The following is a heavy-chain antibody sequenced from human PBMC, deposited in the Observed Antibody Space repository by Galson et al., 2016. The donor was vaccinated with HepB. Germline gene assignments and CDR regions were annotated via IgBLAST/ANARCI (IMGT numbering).Heavy chain of an antibody. Sequence: SVKVSCKASGYTFTSFGISWVRQAPGQGLQWMGWISAYNGNTNYAQQVQGRVTMTTDTSTSTAYMELRSLRSDDTAVYYCARDSDRRRGIMVKDYFDYWGQGTLVTVSS. D-gene: IGHD2-8*01. J-gene: IGHJ4*02. CDR1: GYTFTSFG. V-gene: IGHV1-18*01. CDR2: ISAYNGNT. CDR3: ARDSDRRRGIMVKDYFDY.